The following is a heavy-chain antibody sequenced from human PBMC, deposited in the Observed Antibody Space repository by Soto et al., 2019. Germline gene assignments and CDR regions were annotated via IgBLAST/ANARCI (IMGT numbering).Heavy chain of an antibody. CDR3: VKDNVGVYCSGGSCYFDY. V-gene: IGHV3-9*01. D-gene: IGHD2-15*01. J-gene: IGHJ4*02. Sequence: EVHLVESGGGLAQPGRSLRLSCVASGFSLDHYAMHWVRQAPGKGLEWVSGISWDSGVIDYADSVRGRFTISRDNAKNSLYLQMTSLRAEETALYYCVKDNVGVYCSGGSCYFDYWGQGSLVTVSS. CDR1: GFSLDHYA. CDR2: ISWDSGVI.